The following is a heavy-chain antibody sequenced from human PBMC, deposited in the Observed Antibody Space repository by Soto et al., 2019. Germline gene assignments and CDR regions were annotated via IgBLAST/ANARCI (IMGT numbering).Heavy chain of an antibody. Sequence: QVQLVESGGGVVQPGRSLRLSCAASGFTFSSYGMHWVRQAPGKGLEWVAVISYDGSNKYYADSVKGRFTISRDNSQNTLYLQMNSLRAEDTAVYYCAKESAVVVPAAMRIPLWYYYYGMDVWGQGTTVTVSS. V-gene: IGHV3-30*18. CDR2: ISYDGSNK. D-gene: IGHD2-2*01. J-gene: IGHJ6*02. CDR1: GFTFSSYG. CDR3: AKESAVVVPAAMRIPLWYYYYGMDV.